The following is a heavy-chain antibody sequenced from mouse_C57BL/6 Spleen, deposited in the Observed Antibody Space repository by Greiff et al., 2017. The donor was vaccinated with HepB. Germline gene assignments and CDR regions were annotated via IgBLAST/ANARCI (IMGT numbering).Heavy chain of an antibody. Sequence: EVQLQQSGPELVKPGASVKISCKASGYTFTDYYMNWVKQSHGKSLEWIGDINPNNGGTSYNQKFKGKATLTVDKSSSTAYMELRSLTSEDSAVYYCARSDRHFDVWGTGTTVTVSS. CDR3: ARSDRHFDV. V-gene: IGHV1-26*01. J-gene: IGHJ1*03. D-gene: IGHD2-13*01. CDR2: INPNNGGT. CDR1: GYTFTDYY.